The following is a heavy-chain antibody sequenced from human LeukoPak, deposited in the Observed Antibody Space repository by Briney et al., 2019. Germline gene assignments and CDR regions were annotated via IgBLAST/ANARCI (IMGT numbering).Heavy chain of an antibody. D-gene: IGHD6-19*01. CDR1: GGSFSGYY. V-gene: IGHV4-34*01. Sequence: SETLSLTCAVYGGSFSGYYWSWIRQPPGKGLEWIGEINHSGSTNYNPSLKSRVTISVDTSKNQFSLKLSSVTAADTAVYYCASSGWYFGYWGQGTLVTVSS. J-gene: IGHJ4*02. CDR3: ASSGWYFGY. CDR2: INHSGST.